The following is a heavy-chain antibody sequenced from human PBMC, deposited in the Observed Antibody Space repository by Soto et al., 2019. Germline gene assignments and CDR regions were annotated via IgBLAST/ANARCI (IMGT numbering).Heavy chain of an antibody. CDR2: IYYSGST. CDR1: GGSISSYY. J-gene: IGHJ4*02. CDR3: ARVPLAPKLVYFDY. V-gene: IGHV4-59*01. Sequence: SETLSLTCTVSGGSISSYYWSWIRQPPGKGLEWIGYIYYSGSTNYNPSLKSRVTISVDTSKNQFSLKLSSVTAADTAVYYCARVPLAPKLVYFDYWGQGTLVTVSS.